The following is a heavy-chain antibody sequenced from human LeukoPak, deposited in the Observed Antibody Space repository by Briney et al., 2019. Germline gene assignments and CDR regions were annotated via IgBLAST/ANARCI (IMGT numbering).Heavy chain of an antibody. CDR1: GFTVSSNY. Sequence: GGSLRLSCAASGFTVSSNYMSWVRQAPGKGLEWVSVIYSGGSTYYADSVKGRFTISRDNSKNTLYLQMNSLRAEDTAVYYCARETLSSSWYYFDYWGQGTLVTVSS. CDR2: IYSGGST. J-gene: IGHJ4*02. D-gene: IGHD6-13*01. CDR3: ARETLSSSWYYFDY. V-gene: IGHV3-66*01.